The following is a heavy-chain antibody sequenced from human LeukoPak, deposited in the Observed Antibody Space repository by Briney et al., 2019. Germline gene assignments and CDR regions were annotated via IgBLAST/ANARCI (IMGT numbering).Heavy chain of an antibody. V-gene: IGHV4-34*01. Sequence: SETLSLTCAVYGGSFSGYYWSWIRQPPGKGLEWIGEINHSGSTNYNPSLKSRVTISVDTSKNQFSLKLSSVTAADTAVYYCARQGRYCSGGSCYQTPSDYWGQGTLVTVSS. CDR2: INHSGST. CDR3: ARQGRYCSGGSCYQTPSDY. CDR1: GGSFSGYY. D-gene: IGHD2-15*01. J-gene: IGHJ4*02.